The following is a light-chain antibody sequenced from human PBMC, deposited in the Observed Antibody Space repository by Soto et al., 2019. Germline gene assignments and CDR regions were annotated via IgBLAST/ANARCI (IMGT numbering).Light chain of an antibody. CDR3: QQYGSFPTT. V-gene: IGKV3-20*01. CDR2: GAA. CDR1: QSVSYSY. J-gene: IGKJ4*01. Sequence: EIVLTQSPGTLSLSPGERATVSCRASQSVSYSYLAWYQQKPGQAPRLLMFGAASRATGIPDRFSGSGSETDFTLTISRLEPEDFAVYYCQQYGSFPTTFGGGTKVEIK.